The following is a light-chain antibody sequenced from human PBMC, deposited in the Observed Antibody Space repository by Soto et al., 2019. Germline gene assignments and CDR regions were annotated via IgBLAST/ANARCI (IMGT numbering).Light chain of an antibody. J-gene: IGLJ3*02. V-gene: IGLV1-47*01. CDR3: LTWDDSLRGWV. Sequence: QSVLTQPPSASGTPGQRVTISCSGGNSNIGNRPVHWFQQLPGTAPKLLIYKDLQRPSGVPDRFSVSKSGTSASLAISGLRSDDEADYYCLTWDDSLRGWVFGGGTKVTVL. CDR1: NSNIGNRP. CDR2: KDL.